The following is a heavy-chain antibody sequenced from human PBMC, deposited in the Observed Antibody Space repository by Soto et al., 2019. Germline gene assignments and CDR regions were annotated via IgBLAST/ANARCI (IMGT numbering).Heavy chain of an antibody. CDR1: GFTFSSYA. J-gene: IGHJ1*01. V-gene: IGHV3-30-3*02. Sequence: QVQLVESGGGVVQPGRSLRLSCAASGFTFSSYAMHWVRQAPGKGLEWVAVISYDGSNKYYADSVKGRFTISRDNSKNTLYLQMNSLRAEAPAVYYCAQDPPVAGTVEYFQHWGQGTLVTVSS. CDR3: AQDPPVAGTVEYFQH. CDR2: ISYDGSNK. D-gene: IGHD6-19*01.